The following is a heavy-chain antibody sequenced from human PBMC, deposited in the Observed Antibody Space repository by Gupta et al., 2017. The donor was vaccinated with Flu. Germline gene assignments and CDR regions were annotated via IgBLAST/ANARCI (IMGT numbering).Heavy chain of an antibody. J-gene: IGHJ4*02. CDR1: GDTFNRFG. D-gene: IGHD3-3*01. V-gene: IGHV1-69*06. CDR3: ARGITPREVYDVWSGYYVDS. Sequence: QVQLAQSGAEVKKPGSSVRVSCKASGDTFNRFGITWVRQAPGQGLEYLGVSIPLLGTPIYAQKFRGRVTISADRSTNTAYMELSSLRPEDTAVYYCARGITPREVYDVWSGYYVDSWGQGTLVTVSS. CDR2: SIPLLGTP.